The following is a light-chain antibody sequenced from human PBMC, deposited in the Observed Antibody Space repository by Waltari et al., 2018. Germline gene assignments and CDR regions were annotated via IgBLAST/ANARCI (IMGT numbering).Light chain of an antibody. CDR3: NSFTTSATHV. CDR1: SSDIGAYNH. Sequence: QSALTQPASGSGSPGQSIAISCTGTSSDIGAYNHVYWYQQHPGKAPKLIIYEVSKRPSGVSTRFSGSKSGNTASLTISGLQAEDEADYYCNSFTTSATHVFGTGTKVSVL. J-gene: IGLJ1*01. CDR2: EVS. V-gene: IGLV2-14*01.